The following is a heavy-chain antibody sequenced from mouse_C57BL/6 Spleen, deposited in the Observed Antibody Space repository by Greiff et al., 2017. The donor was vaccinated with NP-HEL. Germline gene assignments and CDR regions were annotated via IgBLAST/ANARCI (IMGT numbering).Heavy chain of an antibody. V-gene: IGHV1-59*01. CDR3: ARGGDSSGYFYAMDY. CDR2: IDPSDSYT. D-gene: IGHD3-2*02. J-gene: IGHJ4*01. Sequence: QVQLQQPGAELVRPGPSVKLSCKASGYTFTSYWMHWVKQRPGQGLEWIGVIDPSDSYTNYNQKFKGKATLTVDTSSSTAYMQLSSLTSEDSAVYYCARGGDSSGYFYAMDYWGQGTSVTVSS. CDR1: GYTFTSYW.